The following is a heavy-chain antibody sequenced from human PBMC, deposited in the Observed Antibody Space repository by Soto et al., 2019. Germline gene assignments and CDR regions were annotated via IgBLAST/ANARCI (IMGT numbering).Heavy chain of an antibody. CDR1: GFTFSSYA. CDR3: ARDGDSSGYLETIYAFDI. D-gene: IGHD3-22*01. CDR2: ISYDGSNK. V-gene: IGHV3-30-3*01. J-gene: IGHJ3*02. Sequence: QVQLVESGGGVVQPGRSLRLSCAASGFTFSSYAMHWVRQAPGKGLEWVAVISYDGSNKYYADSVKGRFTISSDNSKKTLFLQINSLRAEDTAVYYCARDGDSSGYLETIYAFDICGQGTMVTVSS.